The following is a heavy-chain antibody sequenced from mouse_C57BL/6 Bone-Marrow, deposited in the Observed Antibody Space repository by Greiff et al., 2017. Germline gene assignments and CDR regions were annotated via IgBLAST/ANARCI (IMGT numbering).Heavy chain of an antibody. CDR1: GYTFTSYW. J-gene: IGHJ3*01. V-gene: IGHV1-59*01. CDR3: ARELIYYDYVACFAY. D-gene: IGHD2-4*01. Sequence: QVQLQQPGAELVRPGTSVKLSCKASGYTFTSYWMHWVKQRPGQGLEWIGVIDPSDSYTNYNQTFKGKATLTVEPSSSTAYMQLRSLTSEDSAVYYCARELIYYDYVACFAYWGQGTLVTVSA. CDR2: IDPSDSYT.